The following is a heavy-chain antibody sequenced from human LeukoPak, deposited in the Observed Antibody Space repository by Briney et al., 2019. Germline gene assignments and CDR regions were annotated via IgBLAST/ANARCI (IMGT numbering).Heavy chain of an antibody. CDR2: ISSSSSYI. J-gene: IGHJ4*02. CDR3: VRSWGVSAAYFEY. Sequence: GGSLRLSCAASVFTFSGYSMNWVRQAPGKGLEWVSSISSSSSYIDYADSVKGRFTISRDNAKNSLYLQMNSLRVEDTAVYYCVRSWGVSAAYFEYWGQGTRVPVSS. V-gene: IGHV3-21*01. D-gene: IGHD2-2*01. CDR1: VFTFSGYS.